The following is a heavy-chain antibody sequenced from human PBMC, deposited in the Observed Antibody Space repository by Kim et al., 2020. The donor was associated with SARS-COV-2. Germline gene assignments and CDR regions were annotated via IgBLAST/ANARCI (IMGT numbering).Heavy chain of an antibody. CDR1: GFTFKNDY. CDR2: IKSDSSHK. Sequence: GGSLRLSCVASGFTFKNDYMSWIRQAPGKGLEWISYIKSDSSHKNNGYSVKGRGTISRDNAKNTLFLHMDSLRADDTAVYYCARVRASYLHSAYWGQGTLVIASS. V-gene: IGHV3-11*05. CDR3: ARVRASYLHSAY. J-gene: IGHJ4*02. D-gene: IGHD3-10*01.